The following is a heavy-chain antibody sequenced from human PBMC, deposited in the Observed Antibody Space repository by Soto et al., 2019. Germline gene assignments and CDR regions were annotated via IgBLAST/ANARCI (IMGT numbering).Heavy chain of an antibody. J-gene: IGHJ4*02. Sequence: QITLKESGPTLVKPTQTLTLTCTFSGFSLSTTAEGVGWIRQPPGKALEWLALIYWDDDERYSPSLKSRLTITTDTSKNQAVLTMTNVDPVDTATYYCAHGSCSSADCYPNPYLDYWGQRIRVTVSS. D-gene: IGHD2-2*01. CDR2: IYWDDDE. V-gene: IGHV2-5*02. CDR1: GFSLSTTAEG. CDR3: AHGSCSSADCYPNPYLDY.